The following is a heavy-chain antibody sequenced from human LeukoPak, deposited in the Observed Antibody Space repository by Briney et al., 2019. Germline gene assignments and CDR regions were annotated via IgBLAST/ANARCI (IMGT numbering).Heavy chain of an antibody. Sequence: PSETLSLTCTVSGGSISRYYWSWIRQPPGKGLEWIGYIYYSGTTNYNPSLKSRVTISVDKSKNQFSLKLSSVTAADTAVYYCARVWDRYYYDSSGYIDYWGQGTLVTVSS. CDR2: IYYSGTT. D-gene: IGHD3-22*01. V-gene: IGHV4-59*12. CDR1: GGSISRYY. CDR3: ARVWDRYYYDSSGYIDY. J-gene: IGHJ4*02.